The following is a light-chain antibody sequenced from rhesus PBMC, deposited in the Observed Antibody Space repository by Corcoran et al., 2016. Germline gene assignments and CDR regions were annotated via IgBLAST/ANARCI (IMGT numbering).Light chain of an antibody. J-gene: IGKJ2*01. CDR3: QQYYSAPYN. Sequence: DIQMTQSPSSLSASVGDRVTITCRASQGISYWLAWYQPKPGKAPNLLIYKASNLQSGVPYRFSGSGSGTDFTLTISRLQPEDVATYYCQQYYSAPYNFGQGTKVEIK. CDR1: QGISYW. V-gene: IGKV1-21*01. CDR2: KAS.